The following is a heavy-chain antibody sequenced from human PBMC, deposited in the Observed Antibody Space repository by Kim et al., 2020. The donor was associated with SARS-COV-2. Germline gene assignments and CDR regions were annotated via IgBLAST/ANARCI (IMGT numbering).Heavy chain of an antibody. D-gene: IGHD1-26*01. Sequence: SETLSLTCTVSGGSVSSGSYYWSWILQPPGKGLEWIGYIYYSRSANYNPSLKSRVTISVDTSKNQFSLKLSSVTAADTAVYYCARESSGTYLTWFDPWGQGTLVTVSS. V-gene: IGHV4-61*01. J-gene: IGHJ5*02. CDR1: GGSVSSGSYY. CDR3: ARESSGTYLTWFDP. CDR2: IYYSRSA.